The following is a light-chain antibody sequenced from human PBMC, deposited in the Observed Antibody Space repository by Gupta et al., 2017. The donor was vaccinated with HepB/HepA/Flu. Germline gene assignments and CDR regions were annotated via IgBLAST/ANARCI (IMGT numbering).Light chain of an antibody. V-gene: IGKV1-33*01. CDR2: DAV. Sequence: DIQMTRSPSSLSASVGERVTITCQASQDIRKYLAWYQQKPGQAPRLLIYDAVNWETGIPARYSGSGSGTDFILTISSLEPEDIATYYCQQYGNRPYTFGQGTKLEIK. CDR1: QDIRKY. CDR3: QQYGNRPYT. J-gene: IGKJ2*01.